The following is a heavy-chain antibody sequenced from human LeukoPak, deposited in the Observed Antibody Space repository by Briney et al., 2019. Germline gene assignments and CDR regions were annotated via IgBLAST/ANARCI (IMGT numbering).Heavy chain of an antibody. Sequence: ASVKVSCKASGYTFTSYYMHWVRQAPGQGLEWMGGIIPIFGTANYAQKFQGRVTMTTDTSTSTAYMELRSLRSDDTAVYYCARVRDDILTGYYNYWGQGTLVTVSS. J-gene: IGHJ4*02. CDR3: ARVRDDILTGYYNY. V-gene: IGHV1-46*01. D-gene: IGHD3-9*01. CDR1: GYTFTSYY. CDR2: IIPIFGTA.